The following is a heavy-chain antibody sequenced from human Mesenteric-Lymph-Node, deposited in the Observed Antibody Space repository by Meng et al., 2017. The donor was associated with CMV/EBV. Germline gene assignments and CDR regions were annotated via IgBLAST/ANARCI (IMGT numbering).Heavy chain of an antibody. CDR1: DTVTSNSAA. CDR2: TYYRSKWYN. V-gene: IGHV6-1*01. J-gene: IGHJ5*02. D-gene: IGHD1-26*01. CDR3: AKDRGTGSYSWFDP. Sequence: DTVTSNSAAWNWIRQSPSRGLEWMGRTYYRSKWYNDYAVSMKSRITINPDTSKNQFSMQLNSVTPEDTAVYYCAKDRGTGSYSWFDPWGQGTLVTVSS.